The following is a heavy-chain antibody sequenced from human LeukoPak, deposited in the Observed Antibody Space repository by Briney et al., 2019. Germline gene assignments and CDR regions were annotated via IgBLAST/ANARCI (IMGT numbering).Heavy chain of an antibody. CDR3: ARVAIAARPRSYYYYMDV. CDR1: GFTFSSYA. D-gene: IGHD6-6*01. CDR2: ISYDGSNK. Sequence: GGSLRLSCAASGFTFSSYAMHWVRQAPGKGLEWVAVISYDGSNKYYADSVKGRFTISRDNSKNTLYLQMNSLRAEDTAVYYCARVAIAARPRSYYYYMDVWGKGTTVTVSS. J-gene: IGHJ6*03. V-gene: IGHV3-30*04.